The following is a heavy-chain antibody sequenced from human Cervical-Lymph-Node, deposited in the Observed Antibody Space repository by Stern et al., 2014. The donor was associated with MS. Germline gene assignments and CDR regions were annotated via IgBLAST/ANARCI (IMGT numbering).Heavy chain of an antibody. Sequence: VKLVESGSELKKPGASVKVSCKASGYTFTTYPMNWVRQAPGQGLECMGWISTDTGHPTYAQGFTGRFVFSLDASVSTAYLQISSLKADDTAVYYCARLAYTSAYYGERSHLFDYWGQGTLVAVSS. J-gene: IGHJ4*02. CDR1: GYTFTTYP. CDR2: ISTDTGHP. CDR3: ARLAYTSAYYGERSHLFDY. D-gene: IGHD6-19*01. V-gene: IGHV7-4-1*02.